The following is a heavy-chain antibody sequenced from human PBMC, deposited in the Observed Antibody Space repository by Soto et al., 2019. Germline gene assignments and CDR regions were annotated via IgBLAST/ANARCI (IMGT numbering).Heavy chain of an antibody. J-gene: IGHJ4*02. Sequence: GGSLRLSCAASGLSFSNAWMNWVRQAPGKGLEWVGRIKSKGDGETTDYAAPVKGRFAISREDSKNTVYLQMNSLKTEDTAVYYCTTDSRWAMTVVRGFDYWGQGVLVTVPQ. D-gene: IGHD3-22*01. CDR2: IKSKGDGETT. CDR3: TTDSRWAMTVVRGFDY. CDR1: GLSFSNAW. V-gene: IGHV3-15*07.